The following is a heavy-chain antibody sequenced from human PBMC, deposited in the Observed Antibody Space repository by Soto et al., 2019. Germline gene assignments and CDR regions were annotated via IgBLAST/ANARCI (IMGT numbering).Heavy chain of an antibody. J-gene: IGHJ4*02. Sequence: PSETLSLTCTVSGDSITDYYWSWIRESPGKGLEWIAYIHHTGTANYNPSLKSRVTISVDTSKSQFSLRLSSVTAADTAVYFSARYSVATIRFFDYWGKGTLVTAPQ. CDR3: ARYSVATIRFFDY. CDR1: GDSITDYY. D-gene: IGHD5-12*01. V-gene: IGHV4-59*01. CDR2: IHHTGTA.